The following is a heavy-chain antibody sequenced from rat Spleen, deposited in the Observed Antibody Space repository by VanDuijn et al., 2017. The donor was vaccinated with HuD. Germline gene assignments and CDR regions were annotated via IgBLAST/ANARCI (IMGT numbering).Heavy chain of an antibody. D-gene: IGHD1-1*01. CDR2: INPDGGST. CDR1: GFTFSSYW. J-gene: IGHJ3*01. CDR3: ARSDGVHYYLPFAD. V-gene: IGHV5-58*01. Sequence: EVQLVETGGGLVQPGRSLKLSCVASGFTFSSYWMYWIRQAPGKGLEWVSSINPDGGSTYYPDSVKGRFTISRDNAENTVYLQMNSLRSEDTATYYCARSDGVHYYLPFADWGQGTLVTASS.